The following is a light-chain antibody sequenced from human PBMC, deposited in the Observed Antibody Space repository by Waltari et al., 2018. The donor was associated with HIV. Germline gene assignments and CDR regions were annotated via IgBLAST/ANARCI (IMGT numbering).Light chain of an antibody. J-gene: IGLJ2*01. CDR2: GNT. V-gene: IGLV1-40*01. CDR3: QSYDSSLSGSSVV. CDR1: SSNFGTGYN. Sequence: QSVLTQPPSVSGAPGQRVTISCTGSSSNFGTGYNVHWSQQFPGTPPKPLIYGNTNRPSGVPDRFSCSKSGTSASLAITGLQAEDEAYYYCQSYDSSLSGSSVVFGGGTKLTVL.